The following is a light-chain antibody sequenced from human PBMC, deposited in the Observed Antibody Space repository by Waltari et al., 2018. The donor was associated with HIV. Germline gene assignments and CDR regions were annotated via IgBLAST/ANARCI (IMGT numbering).Light chain of an antibody. J-gene: IGKJ1*01. CDR1: QSVTTN. CDR3: QQYNNWPLSWT. Sequence: EIVMTQSPATLSVSPGEGATLSCRASQSVTTNLAWYLQRPGQPPRLLSYGASTRATGVPPRFSASGSGTEFTLTINSLQSEDFAIYYCQQYNNWPLSWTFGQGTKVEF. V-gene: IGKV3-15*01. CDR2: GAS.